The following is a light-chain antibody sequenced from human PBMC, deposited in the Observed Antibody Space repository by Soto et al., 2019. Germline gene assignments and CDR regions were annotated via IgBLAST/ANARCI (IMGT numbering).Light chain of an antibody. CDR1: SSDVGGYNA. V-gene: IGLV2-14*01. Sequence: QSVLTQPASVSGSPGQSITISCTGTSSDVGGYNAVSWYQQHPGRAPKLVIYDVSNRPSGISDRFSGSKSGNTASLTISGLQAEDEADYYCSSYISSNTRYVFGTGTKVPVL. CDR2: DVS. J-gene: IGLJ1*01. CDR3: SSYISSNTRYV.